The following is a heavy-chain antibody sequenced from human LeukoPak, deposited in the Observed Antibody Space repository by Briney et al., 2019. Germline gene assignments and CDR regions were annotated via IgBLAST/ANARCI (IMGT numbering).Heavy chain of an antibody. CDR2: IYTDETTT. V-gene: IGHV3-74*01. CDR1: GFTFSNYW. J-gene: IGHJ4*02. D-gene: IGHD2-15*01. Sequence: GGSLRLSCAASGFTFSNYWMHWVRHAPGKGLVWVSRIYTDETTTSYADSVKGRFTISRDNAKNTLYLQMNSLRAEDTAVYYCAKEWGGYCSGGTCYGFDYWGQGTLVTVSS. CDR3: AKEWGGYCSGGTCYGFDY.